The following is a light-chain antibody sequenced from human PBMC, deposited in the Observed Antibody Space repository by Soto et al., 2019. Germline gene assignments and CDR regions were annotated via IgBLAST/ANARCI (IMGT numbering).Light chain of an antibody. V-gene: IGKV1-6*02. J-gene: IGKJ4*01. CDR1: QAIGSD. CDR2: TAS. Sequence: ALQMTQSPSSLSASVGDRVTITCRASQAIGSDVGWYQQKSGKAPEVLIYTASNLHTGVPSRFSGSGSGTDFTLTISSLQPEDFATYYCLQDNDFPVSFGGGTTVEMK. CDR3: LQDNDFPVS.